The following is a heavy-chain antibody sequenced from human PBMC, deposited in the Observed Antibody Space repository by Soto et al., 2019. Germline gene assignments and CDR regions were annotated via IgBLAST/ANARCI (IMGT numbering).Heavy chain of an antibody. D-gene: IGHD2-2*01. CDR3: ARVVPLAEAWFGP. CDR2: ISLYSDGT. Sequence: ASVKASFNTSGYTFSNYGITWMRQAPGQPLEWLGWISLYSDGTNYAQKFRGRVSMTTDTSTTTAYMELRSLRSDDTAVYYCARVVPLAEAWFGPWGHVTLVTVSP. CDR1: GYTFSNYG. V-gene: IGHV1-18*01. J-gene: IGHJ5*02.